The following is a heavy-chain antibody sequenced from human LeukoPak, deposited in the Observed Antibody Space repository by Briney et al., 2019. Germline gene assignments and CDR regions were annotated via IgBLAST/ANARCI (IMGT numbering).Heavy chain of an antibody. D-gene: IGHD2-2*01. Sequence: ASVKVSCKASGYTFTDYYMHWVRQPPGQGFEWMGWINPNDGDTNYAQKFQGRVIMTRDTSISTAHMEVSRLRSDDTAVYYCARANFLYCSSTTCLFDYWGQGTLVTVSS. CDR1: GYTFTDYY. CDR3: ARANFLYCSSTTCLFDY. CDR2: INPNDGDT. V-gene: IGHV1-2*02. J-gene: IGHJ4*02.